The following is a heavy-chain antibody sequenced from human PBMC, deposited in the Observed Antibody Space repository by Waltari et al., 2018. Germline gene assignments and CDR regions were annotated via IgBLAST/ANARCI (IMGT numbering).Heavy chain of an antibody. CDR3: AREGYGVTYDY. Sequence: EVQLVESGGGLVQPGGSLRLSCAASGFTFSSHAMHWVRQAPGKGLEYVSAISSNGGSTYYADSVKGRFTISRDNSKNTLYLQMGSLRAEDMAVYYCAREGYGVTYDYWGQGTLVTVSS. CDR1: GFTFSSHA. CDR2: ISSNGGST. D-gene: IGHD4-17*01. V-gene: IGHV3-64*07. J-gene: IGHJ4*02.